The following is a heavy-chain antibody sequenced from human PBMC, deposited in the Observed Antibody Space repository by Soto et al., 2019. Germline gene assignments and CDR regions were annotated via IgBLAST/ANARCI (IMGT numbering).Heavy chain of an antibody. V-gene: IGHV3-23*01. CDR3: AKARIAVAGGASDY. CDR1: GFTFSSYA. J-gene: IGHJ4*02. D-gene: IGHD6-19*01. CDR2: ISGSGGST. Sequence: EVQLLESGGGLVQPGGSLRLSCAASGFTFSSYAMSWVRQAPGKGLEWVSAISGSGGSTYYADSVKGRFTISRDNSKNALYLQMHSLRAEDTAVYYCAKARIAVAGGASDYWGQGTLVTVSS.